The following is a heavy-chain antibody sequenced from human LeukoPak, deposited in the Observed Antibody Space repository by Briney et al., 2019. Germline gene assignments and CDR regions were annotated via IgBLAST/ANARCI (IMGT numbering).Heavy chain of an antibody. V-gene: IGHV3-30*18. J-gene: IGHJ6*02. D-gene: IGHD4-17*01. CDR3: AKDRDYGDYYGMDV. CDR2: ISYDGSNK. Sequence: PGGSLRLSCAASGFTFSSYGMHWVRQAPGKGLEWVAVISYDGSNKYYADSVKGRFTISRDNSKNTLYLQMNSLRAEDTAVYYCAKDRDYGDYYGMDVWGQGTTVAVSS. CDR1: GFTFSSYG.